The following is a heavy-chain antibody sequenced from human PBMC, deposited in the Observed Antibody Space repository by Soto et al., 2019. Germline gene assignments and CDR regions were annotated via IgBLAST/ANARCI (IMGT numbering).Heavy chain of an antibody. Sequence: GGSLRLSCAASGFTFDDYAMHWVRQAPGKGLEWVSGISWNSGSIGYADSVKGRFTISRDNAKNSLYLQMNSLRAEDTALYYCARLVIAAAGNNWFDPWGQGTLVTVSS. CDR2: ISWNSGSI. CDR3: ARLVIAAAGNNWFDP. D-gene: IGHD6-13*01. CDR1: GFTFDDYA. J-gene: IGHJ5*02. V-gene: IGHV3-9*01.